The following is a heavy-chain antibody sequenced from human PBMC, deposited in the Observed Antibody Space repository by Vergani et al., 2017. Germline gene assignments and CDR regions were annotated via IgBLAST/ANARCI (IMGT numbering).Heavy chain of an antibody. Sequence: HLQLQESGSGLVKPSETLSLTCTVSGGSINSNMFFWGWIRQPPGKGLEWIGSIYYSGSTYYNPSLKSRVTMSVDTSKNQFSLKLTSVTAADSAVYYCARVGHLVAVTGEGPSLDLWGRGTLVTVSS. D-gene: IGHD2-21*02. CDR3: ARVGHLVAVTGEGPSLDL. CDR2: IYYSGST. J-gene: IGHJ2*01. CDR1: GGSINSNMFF. V-gene: IGHV4-39*01.